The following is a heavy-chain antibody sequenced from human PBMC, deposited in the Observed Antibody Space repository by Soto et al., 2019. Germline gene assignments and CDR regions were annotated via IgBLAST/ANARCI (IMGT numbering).Heavy chain of an antibody. V-gene: IGHV1-69*13. J-gene: IGHJ3*02. CDR1: GGTFSSYA. CDR3: ARGDYYDSSGYIDAFDI. Sequence: SVTVSCKASGGTFSSYAISWVRQAPGQGHEWMGGIIPIFGTANYAQKFQGRVTITADESTSTAYMELSSLRSEDTAVYYCARGDYYDSSGYIDAFDIWGQGTMVTVSS. D-gene: IGHD3-22*01. CDR2: IIPIFGTA.